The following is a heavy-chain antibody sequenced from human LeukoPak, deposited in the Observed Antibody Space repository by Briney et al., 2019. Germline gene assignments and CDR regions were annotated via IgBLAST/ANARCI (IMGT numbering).Heavy chain of an antibody. CDR1: GFTFNSYW. CDR3: ARDWGFVVVTTIGYMDV. Sequence: GGSLRLSCAASGFTFNSYWMHWVRQAPGKGLVWVSRINSDGSSTSYADSVKGRFTISRDNAKNTLYLQMNSLRAEDTAVYYCARDWGFVVVTTIGYMDVWGKGTTVTVSS. V-gene: IGHV3-74*01. J-gene: IGHJ6*03. D-gene: IGHD2-21*02. CDR2: INSDGSST.